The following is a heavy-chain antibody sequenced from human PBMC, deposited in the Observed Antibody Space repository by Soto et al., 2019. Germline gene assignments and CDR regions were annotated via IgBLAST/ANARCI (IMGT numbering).Heavy chain of an antibody. V-gene: IGHV1-69*02. Sequence: QVQLVQSGAEVKKPGSSVRVSCKASGDTFTFYSINWVRQAPGLGLEWMGRINPILSMSNYAQRCQGRVTMNADKSTSRADMELRSLISEAQAMSFCASSFGSGYRALDYWGHGALVTLSS. CDR3: ASSFGSGYRALDY. J-gene: IGHJ4*01. CDR2: INPILSMS. D-gene: IGHD3-10*01. CDR1: GDTFTFYS.